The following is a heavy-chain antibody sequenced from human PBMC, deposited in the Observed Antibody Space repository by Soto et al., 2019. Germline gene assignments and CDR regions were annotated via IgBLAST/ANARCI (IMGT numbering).Heavy chain of an antibody. CDR2: ISWNSGSI. J-gene: IGHJ3*02. CDR1: GFTFDDYA. V-gene: IGHV3-9*01. CDR3: AKDIGEGVLGAFDI. Sequence: GGSLRLSCAASGFTFDDYAMHWVRQAPEKGLEWVSGISWNSGSIGYADSVKGRFTISRDNVKNSLYLQMNSLRAEDTALYYCAKDIGEGVLGAFDIWGQGTMVTVSS. D-gene: IGHD3-10*01.